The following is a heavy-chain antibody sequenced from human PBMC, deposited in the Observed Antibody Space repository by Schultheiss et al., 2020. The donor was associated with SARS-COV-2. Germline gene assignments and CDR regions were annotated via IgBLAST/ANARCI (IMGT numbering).Heavy chain of an antibody. Sequence: GGSLRLSCAASGFTFSSYAVSWVRQAPGKGLEWVSAISGSGGSTYYADSVKGRFTISRDNSKNTLYLQMNNLRVEDTAVYYCARDSWIFGVVSPPPYTMDVWGQGTTVTVSS. CDR3: ARDSWIFGVVSPPPYTMDV. J-gene: IGHJ6*02. CDR2: ISGSGGST. D-gene: IGHD3-3*01. V-gene: IGHV3-23*01. CDR1: GFTFSSYA.